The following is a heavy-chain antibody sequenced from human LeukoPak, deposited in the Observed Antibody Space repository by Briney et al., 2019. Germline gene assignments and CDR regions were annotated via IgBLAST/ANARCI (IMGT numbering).Heavy chain of an antibody. CDR2: ISAYNGNT. CDR1: GYTFTSYG. D-gene: IGHD3-22*01. V-gene: IGHV1-18*01. J-gene: IGHJ4*02. Sequence: ASVKVSCKASGYTFTSYGISWVRQAPGQGLEWMGWISAYNGNTNYAQKLQGRVTMTTDTSTSTAYMELRSLRSDDTAVYYCARVSRSGYYDSSGYYDFDYWGQGTLVTVSS. CDR3: ARVSRSGYYDSSGYYDFDY.